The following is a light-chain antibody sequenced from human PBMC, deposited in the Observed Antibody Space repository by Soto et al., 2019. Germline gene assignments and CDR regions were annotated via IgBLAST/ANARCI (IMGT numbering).Light chain of an antibody. CDR2: GAS. CDR1: QSIRTN. CDR3: QQYNSWRQIT. V-gene: IGKV3-15*01. Sequence: EIVMTQSPATLSMSPGERATLSCRASQSIRTNVGWYQQRPGQATRLLIYGASTRATSIPARFSGSGSGTEFTLTISSLDSEDSAVSYCQQYNSWRQITFGQGTRLEI. J-gene: IGKJ5*01.